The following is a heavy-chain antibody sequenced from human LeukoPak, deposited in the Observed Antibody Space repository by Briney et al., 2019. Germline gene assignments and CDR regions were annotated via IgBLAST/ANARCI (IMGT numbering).Heavy chain of an antibody. V-gene: IGHV3-7*03. CDR2: IKQDGSEK. D-gene: IGHD3-3*01. CDR3: AKDGDYDFWSGLMGFYMDV. CDR1: GFTFSSYW. J-gene: IGHJ6*03. Sequence: GGSLRLSCAASGFTFSSYWMSWVRQAPGKGLEWVANIKQDGSEKYYVDSVKGRFTISRDNAKNSLYLQMNSLRAEDTAVYYCAKDGDYDFWSGLMGFYMDVWGKGTTVTVSS.